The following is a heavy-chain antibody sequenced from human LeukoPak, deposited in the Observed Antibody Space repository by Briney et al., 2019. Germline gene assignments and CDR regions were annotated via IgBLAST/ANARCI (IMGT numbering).Heavy chain of an antibody. CDR2: INTNTGNP. D-gene: IGHD3-10*01. CDR3: ARDGYYYGSGSSLYNWFDP. V-gene: IGHV7-4-1*02. J-gene: IGHJ5*02. CDR1: GYTFTGYY. Sequence: ASVKVSCKASGYTFTGYYMHWVRQAPGQGLEWMGWINTNTGNPTYAQGFTGRFVFSLDTSVSTAYLQISSLKAEDTAVYYCARDGYYYGSGSSLYNWFDPWGQGTLVTVSS.